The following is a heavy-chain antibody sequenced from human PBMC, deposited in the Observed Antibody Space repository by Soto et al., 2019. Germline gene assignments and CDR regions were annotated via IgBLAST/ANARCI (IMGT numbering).Heavy chain of an antibody. D-gene: IGHD3-22*01. V-gene: IGHV4-59*08. CDR3: ARLGAYYQALDS. Sequence: QIQLQQSGPGLVKPSETLSLRCTVSDGSITPNYYTWVRQPPGKGLEWIGYVYFAGTTTYNPSLKRRINISIDTSKNEVSLKLSSVTAADTAVYYCARLGAYYQALDSWGQGTLVTVSS. CDR1: DGSITPNY. CDR2: VYFAGTT. J-gene: IGHJ4*02.